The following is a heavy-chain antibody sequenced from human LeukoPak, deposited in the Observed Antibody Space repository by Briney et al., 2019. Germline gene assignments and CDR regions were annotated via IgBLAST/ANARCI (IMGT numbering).Heavy chain of an antibody. J-gene: IGHJ6*03. CDR3: AKVGCGGDCSPYYHYMDV. CDR1: GFTFSNYG. V-gene: IGHV3-30*02. Sequence: QPGGSLRLSCAASGFTFSNYGMHWVRQAPGKGLEWVAFIRYDGSNKYYADSVKGRFTISRDNSKNTLFLQMNSLRAEDTAVYYCAKVGCGGDCSPYYHYMDVWGKGTTVTVSS. CDR2: IRYDGSNK. D-gene: IGHD2-21*01.